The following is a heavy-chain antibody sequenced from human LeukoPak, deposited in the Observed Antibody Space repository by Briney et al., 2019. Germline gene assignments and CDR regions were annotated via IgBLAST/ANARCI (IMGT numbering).Heavy chain of an antibody. CDR2: ISSSGSTI. D-gene: IGHD3-10*01. Sequence: GGSLRLSCAASGFTFSSYEMNWVRQAPGKGLEWVSYISSSGSTIYYADSVKGRFTISRDNSKNTLYLQMNSLRAEDTALYYCAKDYSKTSYYGSGTYYRPNWFDPWGQGTLVTVSS. CDR3: AKDYSKTSYYGSGTYYRPNWFDP. J-gene: IGHJ5*02. V-gene: IGHV3-48*03. CDR1: GFTFSSYE.